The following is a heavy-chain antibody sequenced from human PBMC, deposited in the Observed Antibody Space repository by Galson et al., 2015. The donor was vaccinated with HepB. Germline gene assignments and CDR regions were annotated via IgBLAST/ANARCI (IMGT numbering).Heavy chain of an antibody. CDR1: GFTFSRDA. J-gene: IGHJ4*02. D-gene: IGHD2-2*01. Sequence: SLRLSCAASGFTFSRDAMSWVRQAPGKGLEWVSTISHSGDNTFYIDAVKGRFTISRDNSKSTLFLQMDSLRAEDTAVYFCAKEYYQQIFHYWGQGALVTVSS. CDR3: AKEYYQQIFHY. CDR2: ISHSGDNT. V-gene: IGHV3-23*01.